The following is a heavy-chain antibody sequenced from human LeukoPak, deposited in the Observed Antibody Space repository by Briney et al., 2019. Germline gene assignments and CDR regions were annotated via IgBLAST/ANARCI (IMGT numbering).Heavy chain of an antibody. D-gene: IGHD6-19*01. J-gene: IGHJ4*02. CDR2: ISYDGSNK. V-gene: IGHV3-30-3*01. Sequence: PGGSLRLSCAASGFTFSSYAVHWVRQAPGKGLEWVAVISYDGSNKYYADSVKGRFTISRDNSKNTLYLQMNSLRAEDTAVYYCAREYSSGWGFDYWGQGALVTVSS. CDR1: GFTFSSYA. CDR3: AREYSSGWGFDY.